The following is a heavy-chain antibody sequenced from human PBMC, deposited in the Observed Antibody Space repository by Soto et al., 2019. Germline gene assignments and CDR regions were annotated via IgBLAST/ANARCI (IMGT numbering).Heavy chain of an antibody. CDR3: AKGAGRDGYNTA. D-gene: IGHD5-12*01. CDR2: IFYTGIT. Sequence: QVQLQQSGPGLMKPSETLSLTCTVSGDSISSSYWSWFRQPPGKGLEYIGYIFYTGITNCNPSLKSRVTISMDTSKNQFSLNLNSVTAADTAVYYCAKGAGRDGYNTARGQGTLVTVSA. J-gene: IGHJ4*02. V-gene: IGHV4-59*01. CDR1: GDSISSSY.